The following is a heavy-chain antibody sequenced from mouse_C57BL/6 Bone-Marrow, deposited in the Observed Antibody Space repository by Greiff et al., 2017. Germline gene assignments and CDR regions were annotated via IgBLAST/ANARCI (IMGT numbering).Heavy chain of an antibody. CDR1: GYSITSGYY. CDR2: ISYDGSN. CDR3: AREPTWFAY. Sequence: EVKLQESGPGLVKPSQSLSLTCSVTGYSITSGYYWNWIRQFPGNKLEWMGYISYDGSNNYNPSLKNRISITRDTSKNQFFLKLNSVTTEDTATYYCAREPTWFAYWGQGTLVTVSA. V-gene: IGHV3-6*01. J-gene: IGHJ3*01.